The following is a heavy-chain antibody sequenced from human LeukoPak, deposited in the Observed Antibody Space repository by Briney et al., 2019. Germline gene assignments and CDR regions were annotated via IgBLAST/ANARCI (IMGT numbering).Heavy chain of an antibody. CDR2: IYYSGST. CDR3: AWLTYYYDSSGYPPAFDI. Sequence: PSETLSLTCTVSGGSISSYYWSWIRQPPGKGLEWIGYIYYSGSTNYNPSLKSRVTISVDTSKNQFSLKLSSVTAADTAVYYCAWLTYYYDSSGYPPAFDIWGQGTMVTVSS. CDR1: GGSISSYY. J-gene: IGHJ3*02. D-gene: IGHD3-22*01. V-gene: IGHV4-59*08.